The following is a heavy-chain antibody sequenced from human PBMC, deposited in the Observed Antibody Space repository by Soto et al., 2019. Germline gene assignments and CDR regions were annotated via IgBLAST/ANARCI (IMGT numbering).Heavy chain of an antibody. CDR3: ARDSGRIYYDFWSGYYPRDYYYYYGMDV. D-gene: IGHD3-3*01. J-gene: IGHJ6*02. CDR2: ISYDGSNK. Sequence: QVQLVESGGGVVQPGRSLRLSCAASGFTFSSYAMHWVRQAPGKGLEWVAVISYDGSNKYYADSVKGRFTISRDNSKNTLYLQMNSLRAEDTAVYYCARDSGRIYYDFWSGYYPRDYYYYYGMDVWGQGTTVTVSS. V-gene: IGHV3-30-3*01. CDR1: GFTFSSYA.